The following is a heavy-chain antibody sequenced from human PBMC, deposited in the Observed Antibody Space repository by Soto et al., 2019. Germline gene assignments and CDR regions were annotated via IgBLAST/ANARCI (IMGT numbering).Heavy chain of an antibody. D-gene: IGHD4-4*01. CDR2: ISSDGNKK. CDR3: AKDQRGSNYGYFQY. V-gene: IGHV3-30*18. Sequence: QVHLVESGGGVVQPGRSLRLSCAASGFTFSSYGMHWVRQAPGQGMEWVTLISSDGNKKYYGDSGQGRFTISRDNSKNTLYLEMDSLRPEDTGIYYCAKDQRGSNYGYFQYWGQGTLVTVSS. J-gene: IGHJ1*01. CDR1: GFTFSSYG.